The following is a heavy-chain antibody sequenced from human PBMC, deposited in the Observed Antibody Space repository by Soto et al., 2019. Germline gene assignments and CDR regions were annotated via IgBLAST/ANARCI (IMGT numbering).Heavy chain of an antibody. D-gene: IGHD2-8*01. CDR3: ARDPYNVLMVNAPNLYGMDV. J-gene: IGHJ6*02. V-gene: IGHV1-18*01. CDR2: ISAYNGNT. CDR1: GYTFTSYG. Sequence: ASVKVSCKASGYTFTSYGISWVRQAPGQGLEWMGWISAYNGNTNYAHSLQGRVTMTTDTSTSTAYMELRSLRSDDTAVYYCARDPYNVLMVNAPNLYGMDVWGQGTSVTVSS.